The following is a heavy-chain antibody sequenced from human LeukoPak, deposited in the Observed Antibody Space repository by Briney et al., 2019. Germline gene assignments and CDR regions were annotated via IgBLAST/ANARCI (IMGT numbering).Heavy chain of an antibody. CDR2: IFGSAYST. Sequence: GGSLRLSCAASGFNFSTYAMSWVRQAPGKGLEWVSAIFGSAYSTHYADSVKGRFTISRDNSKNTVYLYMISLRAEDTAVYYCAKDLRYSGTYSAFDHWGRGTLVTVSS. CDR1: GFNFSTYA. D-gene: IGHD1-26*01. V-gene: IGHV3-23*01. J-gene: IGHJ4*02. CDR3: AKDLRYSGTYSAFDH.